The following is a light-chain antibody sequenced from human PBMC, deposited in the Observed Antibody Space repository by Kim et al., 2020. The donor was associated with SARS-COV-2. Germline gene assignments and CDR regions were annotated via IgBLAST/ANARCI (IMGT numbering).Light chain of an antibody. V-gene: IGKV3-20*01. CDR2: GAS. CDR3: QQYGDSPRYT. Sequence: EIVLTQSPGTLSLSPGERATLSCRASQSLSDSFLAWYQQKPGQAPRLLFYGASSRATGIPDRFSGSGSGTDFTLTISRLEPEDFAVYYCQQYGDSPRYTFGQETKLEIK. J-gene: IGKJ2*01. CDR1: QSLSDSF.